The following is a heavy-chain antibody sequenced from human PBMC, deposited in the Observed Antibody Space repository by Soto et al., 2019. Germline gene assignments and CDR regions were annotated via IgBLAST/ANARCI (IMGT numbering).Heavy chain of an antibody. CDR3: ATTGPY. CDR2: IWFDGSNK. CDR1: GFTFSSYG. Sequence: QVQLVESGGGVVQPGRSLRLSCAASGFTFSSYGMHWVRQATGKGLEWVAVIWFDGSNKFYADSVKGRFTISRDNSKNTVSLQMNSLRDEHSAAYYCATTGPYWGQGTLVTVSS. J-gene: IGHJ4*02. V-gene: IGHV3-33*01.